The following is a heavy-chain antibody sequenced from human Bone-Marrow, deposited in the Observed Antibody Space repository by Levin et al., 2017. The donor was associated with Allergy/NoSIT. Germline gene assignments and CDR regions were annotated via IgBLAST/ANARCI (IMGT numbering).Heavy chain of an antibody. V-gene: IGHV3-30*18. CDR2: ISYDGSNK. CDR3: AKDPGWLDNPIQYYFDY. Sequence: GGSLRLSCAASGFTFSSYGMHWVRQAPGKGLEWVAVISYDGSNKYYADSVKGRFTISRDNSKNTLYLQMNSLRAEDTAVYYCAKDPGWLDNPIQYYFDYWGQGTLVTVSS. CDR1: GFTFSSYG. D-gene: IGHD5-24*01. J-gene: IGHJ4*02.